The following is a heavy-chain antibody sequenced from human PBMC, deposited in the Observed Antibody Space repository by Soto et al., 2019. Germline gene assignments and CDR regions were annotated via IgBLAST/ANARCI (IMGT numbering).Heavy chain of an antibody. CDR1: GFTFDDYA. CDR2: ISWNSGSI. V-gene: IGHV3-9*01. CDR3: AKGCSGGSCYPNDAFDI. D-gene: IGHD2-15*01. Sequence: EVQLVESGGDLVQPGRSLRLSCAASGFTFDDYAMHWVRQAPGKGLEWVSGISWNSGSIGYADSVEGRFTISRDNAKNSLYLQMNSLRAEDTALYYCAKGCSGGSCYPNDAFDIWGQGTMVTVSS. J-gene: IGHJ3*02.